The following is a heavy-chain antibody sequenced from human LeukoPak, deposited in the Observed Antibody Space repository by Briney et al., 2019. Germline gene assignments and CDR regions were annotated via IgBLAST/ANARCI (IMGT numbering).Heavy chain of an antibody. V-gene: IGHV3-7*01. Sequence: GGSLRLSCAASGFTFSNYWMSWVRQAPGKGLEWVANIKEDGTKKYYVDSVKGRFTISRDNAKNSLYLQMDSLRADDTAVYYCARDLPDSWGQGTLVTVSS. J-gene: IGHJ4*02. CDR1: GFTFSNYW. CDR3: ARDLPDS. CDR2: IKEDGTKK.